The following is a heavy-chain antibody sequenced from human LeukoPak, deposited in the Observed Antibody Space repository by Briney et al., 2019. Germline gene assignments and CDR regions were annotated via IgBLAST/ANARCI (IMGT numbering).Heavy chain of an antibody. CDR2: MNHSGST. D-gene: IGHD3-3*01. Sequence: PSETLSLTCAVYGGSFSGYYWSWIRQPPGKGLEWIGEMNHSGSTNYNPSLKSRVTISVDTSKNQFSLKLSSVTAADTAVYYCARGRRDITIFGVVIIRENWFDPWGQGTLVTVSS. CDR1: GGSFSGYY. J-gene: IGHJ5*02. CDR3: ARGRRDITIFGVVIIRENWFDP. V-gene: IGHV4-34*01.